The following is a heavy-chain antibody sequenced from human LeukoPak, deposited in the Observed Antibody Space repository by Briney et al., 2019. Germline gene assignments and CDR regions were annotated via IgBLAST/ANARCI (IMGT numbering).Heavy chain of an antibody. CDR2: INHSGRT. CDR3: ARGRFAYYDYVWGSYRHRLFDY. D-gene: IGHD3-16*02. CDR1: GGSFSGYY. Sequence: SETLSLTCAVYGGSFSGYYWSWIRQPPGKGLEWIGEINHSGRTNYNPSLKSRVTISVDTSKNQFSLKLSSVTAADTAVYYCARGRFAYYDYVWGSYRHRLFDYWGQGTLVTVSS. V-gene: IGHV4-34*01. J-gene: IGHJ4*02.